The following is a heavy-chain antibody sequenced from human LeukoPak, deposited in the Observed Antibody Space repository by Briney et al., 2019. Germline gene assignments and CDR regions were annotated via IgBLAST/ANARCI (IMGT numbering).Heavy chain of an antibody. V-gene: IGHV1-69*06. CDR1: GGTFSSYA. J-gene: IGHJ4*02. CDR2: IIPIFGTA. CDR3: ASLGYCSSTSCSRGGGGFDY. D-gene: IGHD2-2*01. Sequence: SVKVSCKASGGTFSSYAISWVRQAPGQGLEWMGGIIPIFGTANYAQKFQGRVTITPDKSTSTAYMELSSLRSEDTAVYYCASLGYCSSTSCSRGGGGFDYWGQGTLVTVSS.